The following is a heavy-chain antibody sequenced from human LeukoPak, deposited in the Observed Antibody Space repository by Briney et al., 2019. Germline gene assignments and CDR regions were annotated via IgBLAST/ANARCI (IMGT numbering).Heavy chain of an antibody. D-gene: IGHD1-14*01. V-gene: IGHV4-59*01. Sequence: LETLSLTCTVSGGSISSYYWSWIRQPPGKGLEWVGYIYYSGSIYYNPSLKSRVTISVDTSTNQFSLKLSSVTAADTAVYYCARDRAPGGNAFDIWGQGTMVTVSS. CDR3: ARDRAPGGNAFDI. CDR2: IYYSGSI. J-gene: IGHJ3*02. CDR1: GGSISSYY.